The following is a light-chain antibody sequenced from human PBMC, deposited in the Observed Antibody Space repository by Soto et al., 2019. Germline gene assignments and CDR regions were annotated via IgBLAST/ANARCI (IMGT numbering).Light chain of an antibody. V-gene: IGKV3-20*01. J-gene: IGKJ5*01. CDR2: GAS. CDR1: QSVSSSY. Sequence: EIVLTQSPGTLSLSPGERATLSCRASQSVSSSYLAWYQQKPGQAPRLLIYGASSKATGIPDRFSGSVSGTDFTLTISRVEAEDFAVYYCQQYGSLFGQGTRLEI. CDR3: QQYGSL.